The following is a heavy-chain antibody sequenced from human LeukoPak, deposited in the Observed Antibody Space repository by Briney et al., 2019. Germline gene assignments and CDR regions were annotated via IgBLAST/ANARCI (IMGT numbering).Heavy chain of an antibody. J-gene: IGHJ6*02. CDR1: GGSFSGYY. D-gene: IGHD7-27*01. CDR3: ARDLGYYYGMDV. V-gene: IGHV4-34*01. Sequence: SETLSLTCAVYGGSFSGYYWSWIRQPPGKGLEWIGEINHSGSTNYNPSLKSRVTISVDTSKNQFSLKLSSVTAADTAVYYCARDLGYYYGMDVWGQGTTVTVSS. CDR2: INHSGST.